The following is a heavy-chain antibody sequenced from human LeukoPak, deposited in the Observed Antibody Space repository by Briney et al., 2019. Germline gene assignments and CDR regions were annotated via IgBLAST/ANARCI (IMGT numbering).Heavy chain of an antibody. CDR3: ARGTMMVGP. V-gene: IGHV4-59*01. D-gene: IGHD3-22*01. CDR1: GGAISSYY. Sequence: SDTLSLTCTVSGGAISSYYWSWNREPPGEGLEWIGYIYYSGSTNYNPSLKSRVTISVDTSKNQFSLKVRSVTAADTAVYYCARGTMMVGPWGQGTLVTVSS. CDR2: IYYSGST. J-gene: IGHJ5*02.